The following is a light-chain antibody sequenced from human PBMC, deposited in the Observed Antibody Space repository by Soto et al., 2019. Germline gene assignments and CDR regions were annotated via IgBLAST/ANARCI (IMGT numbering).Light chain of an antibody. Sequence: EIVLTQSPATLSWSPGDRATLSCRACQTVSSYLAWYQQKPGQAPRLLIYDASNRATGIPARFSGSGSGTDFTLTISSLEPEDFAVYDCQQRSNWPITFGQGTRLEIK. CDR3: QQRSNWPIT. CDR1: QTVSSY. J-gene: IGKJ5*01. V-gene: IGKV3-11*01. CDR2: DAS.